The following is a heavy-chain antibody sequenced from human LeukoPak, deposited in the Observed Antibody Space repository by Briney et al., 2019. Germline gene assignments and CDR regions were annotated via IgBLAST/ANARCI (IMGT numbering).Heavy chain of an antibody. D-gene: IGHD1-1*01. CDR1: GYTFTGYQ. V-gene: IGHV1-2*02. CDR3: GRGGTLDY. CDR2: INPNSGGT. Sequence: ASVKVSCKASGYTFTGYQMHWVRQAPGQGFEWMGWINPNSGGTSYAQKFRGRVTMTRDTSISTAYMELSRLRSDDTAVYYCGRGGTLDYWGQGTLVTVSS. J-gene: IGHJ4*02.